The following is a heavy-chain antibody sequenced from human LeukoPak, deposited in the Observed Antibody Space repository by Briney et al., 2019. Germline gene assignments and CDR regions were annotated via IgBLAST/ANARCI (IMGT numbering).Heavy chain of an antibody. D-gene: IGHD3-10*01. Sequence: ASVKVSFRSSGYTFTGYYIHWVRQAPGQGLEWMGWINPNSGGRNYAQKFQGRVTMTRDTSISTAYMELSRLRSDDTAVYYCARRSYYGSGSWGSVYWGQGTLVTVSS. CDR1: GYTFTGYY. CDR3: ARRSYYGSGSWGSVY. V-gene: IGHV1-2*02. J-gene: IGHJ4*02. CDR2: INPNSGGR.